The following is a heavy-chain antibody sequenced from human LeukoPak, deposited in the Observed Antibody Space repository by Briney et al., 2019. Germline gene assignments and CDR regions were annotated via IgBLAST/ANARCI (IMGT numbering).Heavy chain of an antibody. Sequence: PSETLSLTCTVSGGSLSSGTYYWGWIRQPPGKGLEWIGSISYSGSTYYIPSLQSRVTISVDTSKNQFSLKLSSVTAADTAVYYCARHRESSGYSPSDYWGQGTLVTVSS. CDR2: ISYSGST. D-gene: IGHD3-22*01. J-gene: IGHJ4*02. CDR3: ARHRESSGYSPSDY. V-gene: IGHV4-39*01. CDR1: GGSLSSGTYY.